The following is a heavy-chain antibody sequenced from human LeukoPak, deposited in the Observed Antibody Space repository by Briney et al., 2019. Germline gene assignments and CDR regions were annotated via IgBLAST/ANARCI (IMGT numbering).Heavy chain of an antibody. D-gene: IGHD2-2*01. Sequence: GGSLRLSCAASGFTFNTYAMSWVRQAPGKGLELVSSISGSGGNTYYADSVKGRFTISRDNSKNKLYLQMNSLRAEDTAAYYCSKVLSEYQLLSGKYYYYGMDVWGQGTTVTVSS. V-gene: IGHV3-23*01. CDR3: SKVLSEYQLLSGKYYYYGMDV. CDR2: ISGSGGNT. J-gene: IGHJ6*02. CDR1: GFTFNTYA.